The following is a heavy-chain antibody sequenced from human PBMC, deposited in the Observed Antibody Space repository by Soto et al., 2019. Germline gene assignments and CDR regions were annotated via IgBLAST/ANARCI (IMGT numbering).Heavy chain of an antibody. Sequence: PSETLSLTCTVSGDSISAYSWSWVRQPPGKGLEWIGNIHYNGNTKYSPSLKSRFTISRDNAKNSLFLQMNNLTVEDTAVYYCAKENWANPDSWGQGTLVTVSS. D-gene: IGHD7-27*01. CDR1: GDSISAYS. J-gene: IGHJ4*02. CDR2: IHYNGNT. CDR3: AKENWANPDS. V-gene: IGHV4-59*12.